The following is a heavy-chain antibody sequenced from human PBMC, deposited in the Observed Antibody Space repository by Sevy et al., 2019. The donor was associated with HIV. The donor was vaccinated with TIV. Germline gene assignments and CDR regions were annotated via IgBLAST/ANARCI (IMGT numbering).Heavy chain of an antibody. J-gene: IGHJ4*02. CDR1: GFTFSSFG. CDR2: ISHSTNTR. CDR3: ARESYFYDTTTFHENDY. V-gene: IGHV3-48*01. Sequence: GGSLRLSCAASGFTFSSFGMNWVRQAPGKGLEWISYISHSTNTRLYAASVTGRFSISRDNARNSLYLQMNSLRAEDTAVYYCARESYFYDTTTFHENDYWGRGTLVTVSS. D-gene: IGHD1-26*01.